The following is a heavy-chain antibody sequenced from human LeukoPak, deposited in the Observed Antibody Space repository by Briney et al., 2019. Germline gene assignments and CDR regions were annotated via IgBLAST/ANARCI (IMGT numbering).Heavy chain of an antibody. CDR3: ARGVQSADFDY. CDR2: ISSSSSYI. Sequence: GGSLRLSCAASGFTFSSYSMTWVRQAPGKGLEWVSSISSSSSYIYYADSVKGRFTISRDNAKNSLYLQMNSLRAEDTAVYYCARGVQSADFDYWGQGTLVTVSS. J-gene: IGHJ4*02. CDR1: GFTFSSYS. V-gene: IGHV3-21*01.